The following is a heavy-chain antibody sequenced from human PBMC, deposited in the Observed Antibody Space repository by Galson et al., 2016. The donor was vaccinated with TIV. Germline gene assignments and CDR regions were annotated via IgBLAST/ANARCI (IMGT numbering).Heavy chain of an antibody. V-gene: IGHV1-18*01. CDR1: GYTLSSYS. Sequence: SCKASGYTLSSYSISWVRQAPGQGLEWLGWISGYNGNKNYAQKFQGRVTMTTDTTTSTAYMELRSLRYDDTAVYYCARVPTKTFDFWSGYDNSFCMDVWGKGTTVIVSS. J-gene: IGHJ6*03. CDR3: ARVPTKTFDFWSGYDNSFCMDV. D-gene: IGHD3-3*01. CDR2: ISGYNGNK.